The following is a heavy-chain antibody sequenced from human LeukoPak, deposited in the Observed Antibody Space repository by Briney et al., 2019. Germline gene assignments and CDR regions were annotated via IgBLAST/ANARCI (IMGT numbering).Heavy chain of an antibody. CDR1: GYTFTGYY. V-gene: IGHV1-2*02. Sequence: ASVKVSCKASGYTFTGYYMHWVRQAPGQGLEWMGWINPNSGGTNYAQKFQGRVTMTRDTSISTAYMELSRLRSDDTAVYYCARQFEKAAAGSNPSHYFDYWGQGTLVTVSS. CDR2: INPNSGGT. CDR3: ARQFEKAAAGSNPSHYFDY. D-gene: IGHD6-13*01. J-gene: IGHJ4*02.